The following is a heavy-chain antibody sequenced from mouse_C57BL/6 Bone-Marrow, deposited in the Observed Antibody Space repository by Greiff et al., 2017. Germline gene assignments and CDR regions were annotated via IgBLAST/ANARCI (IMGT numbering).Heavy chain of an antibody. CDR1: GYTFNSYK. CDR2: IHPNSGRT. V-gene: IGHV1-64*01. J-gene: IGHJ3*01. CDR3: SIRAWFAY. Sequence: VQLQQPGAELVKPGASVKLSCKASGYTFNSYKKQRKKQKTGHGLAWIGMIHPNSGRTNYNEKFTSNDTLTVDKSSSPAYMQLSSLTAEDSAIYYCSIRAWFAYWGQGTLVNGSA.